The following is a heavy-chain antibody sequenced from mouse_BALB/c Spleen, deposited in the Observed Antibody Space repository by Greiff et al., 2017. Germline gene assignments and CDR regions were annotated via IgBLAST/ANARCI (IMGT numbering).Heavy chain of an antibody. CDR3: ARWGLWDY. CDR1: GYSFTSYW. J-gene: IGHJ4*01. CDR2: IDPSDSET. Sequence: VQLVESGPQLVRPGASVKISCKASGYSFTSYWMHWVKQRPGQGLEWIGMIDPSDSETRLNQKFKDKATLTVDKSSSTAYMQLSSPTSEDSAVYYCARWGLWDYWGQGTSVTVSS. V-gene: IGHV1S126*01. D-gene: IGHD6-1*01.